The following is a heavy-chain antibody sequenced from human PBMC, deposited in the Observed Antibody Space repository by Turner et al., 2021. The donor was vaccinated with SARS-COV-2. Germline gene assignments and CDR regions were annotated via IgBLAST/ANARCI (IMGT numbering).Heavy chain of an antibody. Sequence: EVQLVETGGGLIQPAGSRRLSCAASGFVGSSNSMNGVRQAPGKGLDWISVIYSGGSTYYSDSVKGRFTIARDSSKITLYLQMNSLRAEDTAVYYCARPFGTAVVPPSWGQGTTVTVSS. CDR3: ARPFGTAVVPPS. CDR2: IYSGGST. D-gene: IGHD2-2*01. CDR1: GFVGSSNS. V-gene: IGHV3-53*02. J-gene: IGHJ6*02.